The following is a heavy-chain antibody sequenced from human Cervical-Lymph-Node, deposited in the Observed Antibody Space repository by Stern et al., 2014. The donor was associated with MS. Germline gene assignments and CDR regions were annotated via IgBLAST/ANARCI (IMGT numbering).Heavy chain of an antibody. CDR2: INPNGSVT. Sequence: QVQLVESGPEVKKPGASVMVSCKTSGYTFTNYYIHWVRQAPGPGLEWMGIINPNGSVTASAQKFQGRLTMTRATSTTTLYMRLITLTSEDTAMYYCTRAVGGVGREWGQGTLVFVSS. CDR1: GYTFTNYY. J-gene: IGHJ4*02. V-gene: IGHV1-46*01. D-gene: IGHD3-16*01. CDR3: TRAVGGVGRE.